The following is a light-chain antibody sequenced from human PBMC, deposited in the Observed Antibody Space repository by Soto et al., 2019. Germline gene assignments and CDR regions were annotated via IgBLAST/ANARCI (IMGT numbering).Light chain of an antibody. J-gene: IGLJ1*01. V-gene: IGLV1-40*01. CDR3: CSYGGSFTYV. CDR1: SSNIGAGYD. CDR2: GNN. Sequence: QSVLSQPPSVSGAPGQRVTISCTGTSSNIGAGYDVYWYQQLPGTAPKLLISGNNNRPSGVPDRFSGSRSGTAASLAITGLQAEDEADYYCCSYGGSFTYVFGTGTKVTVL.